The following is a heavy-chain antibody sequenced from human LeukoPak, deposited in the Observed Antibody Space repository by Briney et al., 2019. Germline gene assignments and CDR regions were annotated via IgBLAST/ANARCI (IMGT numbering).Heavy chain of an antibody. J-gene: IGHJ5*02. CDR2: IYYSGST. CDR3: AREGRDAFDP. CDR1: GGSISSYY. V-gene: IGHV4-59*01. Sequence: TSETLSLTCTVSGGSISSYYWSWIRRPPGKGLEWIGYIYYSGSTNYNPSLKSRVTISVDTSKNQFSLKLSSVTAADTAVYYCAREGRDAFDPWGQGTLVTVSS.